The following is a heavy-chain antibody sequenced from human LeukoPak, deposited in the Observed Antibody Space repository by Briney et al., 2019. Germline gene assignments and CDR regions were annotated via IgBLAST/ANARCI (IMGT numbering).Heavy chain of an antibody. CDR3: AKSHSVEQSGYFGY. Sequence: GGSLRLSCAASGFTLTTYAMSWVRQAPGKGLEWVSTIANSGGSTYYVESVKGRFTISRDNAKNTLYLQMNSLRAEDMAVYYCAKSHSVEQSGYFGYWGQGTLVTVSS. CDR1: GFTLTTYA. D-gene: IGHD3-22*01. J-gene: IGHJ4*02. V-gene: IGHV3-23*01. CDR2: IANSGGST.